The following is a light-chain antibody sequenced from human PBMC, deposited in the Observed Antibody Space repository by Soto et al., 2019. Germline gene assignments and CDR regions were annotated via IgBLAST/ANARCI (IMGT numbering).Light chain of an antibody. CDR1: QSVLYSSNNKNY. Sequence: DIVMTQSPDSLAVSLGERATINCKSSQSVLYSSNNKNYLAWYQQKPGQPPKLLIYWASTRQSGVPDRFSGSGSGTDFTLTISSLQAEDVAVYYCHKSSTTPWTFGQGTKVEIK. V-gene: IGKV4-1*01. CDR2: WAS. J-gene: IGKJ1*01. CDR3: HKSSTTPWT.